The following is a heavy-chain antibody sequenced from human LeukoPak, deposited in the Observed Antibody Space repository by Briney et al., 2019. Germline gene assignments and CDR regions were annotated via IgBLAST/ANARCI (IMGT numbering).Heavy chain of an antibody. D-gene: IGHD4-17*01. CDR3: ATSSTVTTDDY. V-gene: IGHV3-66*01. J-gene: IGHJ4*02. CDR2: IYSGGST. CDR1: GFTVSSNY. Sequence: GGSLRLSCAASGFTVSSNYMGWVGQAPGKGLEWVSVIYSGGSTYYADSVKGRFTISRDNSKNTLYLQMNSLRAEDTAVYYCATSSTVTTDDYWGQGTLVTVSS.